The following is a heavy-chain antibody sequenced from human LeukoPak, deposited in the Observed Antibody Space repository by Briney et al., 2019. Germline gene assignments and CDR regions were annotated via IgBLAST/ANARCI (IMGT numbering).Heavy chain of an antibody. Sequence: PGGSLRLSCEASGFTFGSYAMSWVRQAPGKGLEWVSYISSSSSTIYYADSVKGRFTISRDNAKNSLYLQMNSLRAEDTAVYYCAREFSVRLADYWGQGTLATVSS. CDR3: AREFSVRLADY. J-gene: IGHJ4*02. D-gene: IGHD5-12*01. CDR1: GFTFGSYA. V-gene: IGHV3-48*04. CDR2: ISSSSSTI.